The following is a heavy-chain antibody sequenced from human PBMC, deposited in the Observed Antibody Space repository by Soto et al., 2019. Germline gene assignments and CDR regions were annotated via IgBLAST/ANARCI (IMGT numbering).Heavy chain of an antibody. D-gene: IGHD3-16*02. V-gene: IGHV3-23*01. CDR2: LGLIPRHT. J-gene: IGHJ4*02. CDR3: AAYADGPYRPPYDY. CDR1: GSTFTSSV. Sequence: GGSLRLSCAASGSTFTSSVMAWVRRPPGRGLEWISSLGLIPRHTFYADSVKGRFTISRDNSRTTLYLRMTGLTFDDTAVYYCAAYADGPYRPPYDYWGQGTQVTVSS.